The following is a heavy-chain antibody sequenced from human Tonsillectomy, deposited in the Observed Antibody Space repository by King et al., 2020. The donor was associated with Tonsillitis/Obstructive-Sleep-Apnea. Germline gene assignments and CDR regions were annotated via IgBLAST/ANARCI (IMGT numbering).Heavy chain of an antibody. V-gene: IGHV4-59*01. CDR2: IYSIGST. J-gene: IGHJ4*02. D-gene: IGHD2-8*01. CDR3: ARALMTGTLAY. CDR1: GDSISSYY. Sequence: QLQESGPGLVKPSETLSLTCTVSGDSISSYYWSWIRQPQGKGLEWIGNIYSIGSTDYNPSLRSRVTISVDTSKNQFSLKLRSVTAADTAVYYGARALMTGTLAYWGQGALVTVSS.